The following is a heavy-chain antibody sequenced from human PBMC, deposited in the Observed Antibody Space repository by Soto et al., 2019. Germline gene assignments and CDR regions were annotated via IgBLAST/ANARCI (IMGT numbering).Heavy chain of an antibody. J-gene: IGHJ6*02. D-gene: IGHD3-10*01. CDR2: IWYDGSNK. CDR1: GFTFSSYG. V-gene: IGHV3-33*01. Sequence: GGSLRLSCAASGFTFSSYGMHWVRQTPGKGLEWVAVIWYDGSNKYYADSVKGRFTISRDNSKNTLYLQMNSLRAEDTAVYYCARDRIDYGSGSHGMDVWGQGTTVTVSS. CDR3: ARDRIDYGSGSHGMDV.